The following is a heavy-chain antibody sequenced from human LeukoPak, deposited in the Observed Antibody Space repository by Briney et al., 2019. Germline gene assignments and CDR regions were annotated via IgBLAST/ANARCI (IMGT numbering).Heavy chain of an antibody. CDR1: GFTFSSYS. CDR3: APYYYDSSGYTPNAFDI. CDR2: ISSSSSYI. D-gene: IGHD3-22*01. Sequence: GGSLRLSCAAPGFTFSSYSMNWVRQAPGKGLEWVSSISSSSSYIYYADSVKGRFTISRDNAKNSLYLQMNSLRAEDTAVYYCAPYYYDSSGYTPNAFDIWGQGTMVTVSS. V-gene: IGHV3-21*01. J-gene: IGHJ3*02.